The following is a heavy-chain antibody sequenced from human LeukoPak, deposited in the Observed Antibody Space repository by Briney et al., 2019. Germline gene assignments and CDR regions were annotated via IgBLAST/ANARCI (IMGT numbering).Heavy chain of an antibody. CDR2: IIPILGIA. CDR3: VRVVPTMGKYDY. Sequence: SVKVSCKASGGTFSSYAISWVRQAPGQGLEWMGRIIPILGIANYAQKFQGRVTITADKSTSTAYMELSSLRSEDTAVYYCVRVVPTMGKYDYWGQGTLVTVSS. CDR1: GGTFSSYA. V-gene: IGHV1-69*04. J-gene: IGHJ4*02. D-gene: IGHD5-12*01.